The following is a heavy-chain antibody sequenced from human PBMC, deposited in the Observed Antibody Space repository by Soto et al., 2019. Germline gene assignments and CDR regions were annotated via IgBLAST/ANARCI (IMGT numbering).Heavy chain of an antibody. CDR2: ISWNSGSI. V-gene: IGHV3-9*01. J-gene: IGHJ3*02. D-gene: IGHD3-10*01. Sequence: GGSLRLSCAASGFTFDDYAMHWVRQAPGKGLEWVSGISWNSGSIGYADSVKGRFTISRDNAKNSLYLQMNSLRAEDTALYYCAKDNDRWFGERDAFDIWGQGTMVTVSS. CDR1: GFTFDDYA. CDR3: AKDNDRWFGERDAFDI.